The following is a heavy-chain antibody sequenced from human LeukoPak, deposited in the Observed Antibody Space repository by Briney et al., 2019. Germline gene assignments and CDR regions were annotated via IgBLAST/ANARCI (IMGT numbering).Heavy chain of an antibody. D-gene: IGHD6-13*01. J-gene: IGHJ4*02. CDR3: AKEGRYSSTWYDYFDY. Sequence: GGSLRPSCAASGFTFSSYAMNWVRQAPGKGLEWVSSISGTGSTTQYADSVKGRFTTSRDNSKNTLYLQMNSLRAEDTAVYYCAKEGRYSSTWYDYFDYWGQGTPVTVSS. CDR2: ISGTGSTT. V-gene: IGHV3-23*01. CDR1: GFTFSSYA.